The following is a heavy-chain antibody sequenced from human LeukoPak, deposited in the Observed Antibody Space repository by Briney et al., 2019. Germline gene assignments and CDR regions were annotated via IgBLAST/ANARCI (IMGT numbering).Heavy chain of an antibody. V-gene: IGHV1-2*02. CDR3: ARSSEGIVVGMIDY. CDR2: INPNSGGT. J-gene: IGHJ4*02. CDR1: GYTFTGYY. Sequence: ASVKVSCEASGYTFTGYYMHWVRQAPGQGLEWMGWINPNSGGTNYAQKFQGRVTMTRDTSISTAYMELSRLRSDDTAVYYCARSSEGIVVGMIDYWGQGTLVTVSS. D-gene: IGHD3-22*01.